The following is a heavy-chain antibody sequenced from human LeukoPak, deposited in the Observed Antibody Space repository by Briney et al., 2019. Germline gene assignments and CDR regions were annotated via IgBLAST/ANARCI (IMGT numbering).Heavy chain of an antibody. J-gene: IGHJ3*02. D-gene: IGHD1-26*01. V-gene: IGHV1-69*04. CDR3: ATTYSGSASGAFDI. CDR1: GGTFSSYA. Sequence: EASVKVSCKASGGTFSSYAISWVRQAPGQGLEWMGRIIPILGIANYAQKFQGRVTITADKSTSTAYMELSSLRSEDTAVYYCATTYSGSASGAFDIWGQGTMVTVSS. CDR2: IIPILGIA.